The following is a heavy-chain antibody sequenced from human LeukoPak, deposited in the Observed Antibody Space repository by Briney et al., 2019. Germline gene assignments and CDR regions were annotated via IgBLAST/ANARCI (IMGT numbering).Heavy chain of an antibody. CDR1: GFTFSSYG. CDR2: IWYDGSNK. CDR3: ARGGIAAAGPLDY. D-gene: IGHD6-13*01. Sequence: GGSLRLSCAASGFTFSSYGMHWVRQAPGKGLEWVAVIWYDGSNKYYADSVKGRFTISRDNSKNTLYLQVNSLRAEDTAVYYCARGGIAAAGPLDYWGQGTLVTVSS. J-gene: IGHJ4*02. V-gene: IGHV3-33*01.